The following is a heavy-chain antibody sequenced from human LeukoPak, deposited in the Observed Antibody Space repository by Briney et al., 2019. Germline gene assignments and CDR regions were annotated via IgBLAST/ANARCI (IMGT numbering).Heavy chain of an antibody. Sequence: GASVKVSCKASGYTFTGYYIHWVRQAPGQGLEWMGWINPNSGGTKYAQKFQGRVTMTRDTSISTAYMELSSLTSDDTALYYCATDGAVAGTAYPEYWGQGTLATVSS. CDR1: GYTFTGYY. J-gene: IGHJ4*02. CDR3: ATDGAVAGTAYPEY. D-gene: IGHD6-19*01. V-gene: IGHV1-2*02. CDR2: INPNSGGT.